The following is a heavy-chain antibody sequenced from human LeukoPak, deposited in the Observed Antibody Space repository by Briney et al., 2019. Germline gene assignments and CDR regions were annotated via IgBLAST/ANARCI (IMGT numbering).Heavy chain of an antibody. CDR2: ISSSSSYI. CDR3: AREGAAGYYFDY. V-gene: IGHV3-21*01. Sequence: GGSLRLSCAASGFSFSIYSMNWVRQAPGKGLEWVSSISSSSSYIYYADSVKGRFTISRGNAKNSLYLQMNSLRAEDTAVYYCAREGAAGYYFDYWGQGTLVTVSS. CDR1: GFSFSIYS. D-gene: IGHD6-13*01. J-gene: IGHJ4*02.